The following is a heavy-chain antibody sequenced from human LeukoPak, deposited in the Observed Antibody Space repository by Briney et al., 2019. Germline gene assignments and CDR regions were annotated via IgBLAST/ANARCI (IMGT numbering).Heavy chain of an antibody. J-gene: IGHJ4*02. CDR1: GYTFTGYY. CDR3: AREGRDDYGGLHPFDY. V-gene: IGHV1-2*06. Sequence: ASVKVSCKASGYTFTGYYMHWVRQAPGQGLEWMGRINPNSGGTNYVQKFQGRVTMTRDTSISTAYMELSRLRSDDTAVYYCAREGRDDYGGLHPFDYWGQGTLVTVSS. D-gene: IGHD4-23*01. CDR2: INPNSGGT.